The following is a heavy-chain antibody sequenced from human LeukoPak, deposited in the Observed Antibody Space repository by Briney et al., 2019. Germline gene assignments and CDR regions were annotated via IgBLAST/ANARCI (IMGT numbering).Heavy chain of an antibody. CDR3: ARLWGSSGYYRLQYAFDI. CDR2: IYYSGST. CDR1: GGSISSYY. V-gene: IGHV4-59*01. D-gene: IGHD3-22*01. Sequence: SETLSLTCTVSGGSISSYYWSWIRQPPGKGLEWIGYIYYSGSTNYNPSLKSRVTISVDTSKNQFSLKLSSVTAADTAVYYCARLWGSSGYYRLQYAFDIWGQGTMVTVSS. J-gene: IGHJ3*02.